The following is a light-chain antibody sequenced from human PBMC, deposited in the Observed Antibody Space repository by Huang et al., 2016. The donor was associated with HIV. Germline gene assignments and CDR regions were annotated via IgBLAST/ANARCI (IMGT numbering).Light chain of an antibody. J-gene: IGKJ4*01. V-gene: IGKV1-12*01. CDR2: DAS. CDR1: QDMNRW. CDR3: QQAVSFPLT. Sequence: DIQMTQSPSSVSASVGVRISFTCRASQDMNRWFAWYQQKPGKAPKLLIYDASTLQGGDPSRVSGRVSGTGFTLTINNLQPENFATYFCQQAVSFPLTVGGGTKVGIK.